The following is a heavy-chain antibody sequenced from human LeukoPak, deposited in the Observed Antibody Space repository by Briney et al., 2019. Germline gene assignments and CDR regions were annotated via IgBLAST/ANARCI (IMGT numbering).Heavy chain of an antibody. V-gene: IGHV1-69*02. Sequence: SVKVSCKASGGTFSSYTISWVRQAPGQGLEWMGRIIPILGIANYAQKFQGRVTITADKSTSTAYMELSSLRSEDTAVYYCARRLGRYTLALDYYYYGMDVWGQGTTVTVSS. CDR2: IIPILGIA. CDR3: ARRLGRYTLALDYYYYGMDV. J-gene: IGHJ6*02. D-gene: IGHD3-16*02. CDR1: GGTFSSYT.